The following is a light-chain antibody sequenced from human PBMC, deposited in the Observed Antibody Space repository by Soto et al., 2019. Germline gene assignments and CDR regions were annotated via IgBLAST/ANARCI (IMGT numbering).Light chain of an antibody. J-gene: IGKJ1*01. CDR2: DAS. V-gene: IGKV1-5*01. Sequence: DIQMTQSPSTLSASVGDRVTITCRASQTISFSLAWYQQKPGKAPKLLIYDASTLQSGVPSRFSGSESGTVFILTSSGLQPDDFATYYCQQYHGYSLTFGQGT. CDR1: QTISFS. CDR3: QQYHGYSLT.